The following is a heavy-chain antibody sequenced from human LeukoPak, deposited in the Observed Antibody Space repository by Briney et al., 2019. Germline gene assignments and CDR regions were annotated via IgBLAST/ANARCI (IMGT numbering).Heavy chain of an antibody. Sequence: SETLSLTCTVSGGSISSYYWSWIRQPAGEGLEWIGRLHTSGSTHYNPSLKSRVTMSVDTSKNQFSLKLSSVTAADTAVYYCARGGGVGYYYYYMDVWGKGTTVAISS. D-gene: IGHD1-26*01. V-gene: IGHV4-4*07. J-gene: IGHJ6*03. CDR3: ARGGGVGYYYYYMDV. CDR2: LHTSGST. CDR1: GGSISSYY.